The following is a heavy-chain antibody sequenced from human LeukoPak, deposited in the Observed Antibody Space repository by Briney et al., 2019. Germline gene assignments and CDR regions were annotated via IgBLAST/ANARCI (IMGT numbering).Heavy chain of an antibody. CDR2: ISSSGGTI. Sequence: GGSLKLSCAASGFTFSSYEMNWVRQAPGKGLEWVSYISSSGGTIYYADSVKGRFTISRDNAKNSLYLQMNSLRAEDTAVYFCAARRTMSDYWGQGTLVTVSS. CDR3: AARRTMSDY. J-gene: IGHJ4*02. V-gene: IGHV3-48*03. D-gene: IGHD1-14*01. CDR1: GFTFSSYE.